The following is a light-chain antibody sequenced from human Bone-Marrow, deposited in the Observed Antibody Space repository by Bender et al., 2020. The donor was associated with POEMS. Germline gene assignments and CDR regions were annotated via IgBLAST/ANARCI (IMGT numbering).Light chain of an antibody. V-gene: IGLV3-1*01. CDR1: KLGDKY. J-gene: IGLJ2*01. CDR2: QDK. CDR3: QAWDTTSQAI. Sequence: SYELTQPPSVSVSPGQTASITCSGEKLGDKYVSWYQHQAGQSPVLVISQDKKRPSGVPERISGSNSGNTATLTISGTQGMDEADYYCQAWDTTSQAIFGGGTKLTVL.